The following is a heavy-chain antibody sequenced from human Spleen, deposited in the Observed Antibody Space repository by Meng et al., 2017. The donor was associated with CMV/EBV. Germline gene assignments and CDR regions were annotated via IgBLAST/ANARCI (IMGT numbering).Heavy chain of an antibody. CDR2: INPSSGGT. CDR1: GYTFIDYY. J-gene: IGHJ4*02. V-gene: IGHV1-2*06. Sequence: KVSCKASGYTFIDYYMHWVRQAPGQGLEWMGRINPSSGGTNYAQKFQGRVTMTRDTSTSTAYMELSRLRSDDTAVYYCARSITAAGSIWGQGTLVTVSS. CDR3: ARSITAAGSI. D-gene: IGHD6-13*01.